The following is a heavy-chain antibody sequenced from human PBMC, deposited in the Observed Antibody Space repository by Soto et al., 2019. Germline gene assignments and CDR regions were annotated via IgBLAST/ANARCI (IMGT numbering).Heavy chain of an antibody. D-gene: IGHD3-10*01. V-gene: IGHV1-18*01. Sequence: HLVQSGPEVKQPGASVTVSCKTSGDTFTNFGLSWVRQAPGQGLEWMGWIATYNSNKNYAQKVQGRLTLTTDTSTSTAYMELKSLGYDDTAVYYCARVLRGVVNWFDPWCQGTLVTVSS. CDR2: IATYNSNK. CDR1: GDTFTNFG. CDR3: ARVLRGVVNWFDP. J-gene: IGHJ5*02.